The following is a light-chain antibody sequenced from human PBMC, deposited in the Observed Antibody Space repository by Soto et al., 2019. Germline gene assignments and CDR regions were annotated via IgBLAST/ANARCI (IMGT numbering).Light chain of an antibody. CDR3: ISYKTADTFV. CDR1: RSDIGASNS. J-gene: IGLJ1*01. Sequence: QSALTQPASVSGSPGQSITISCAGTRSDIGASNSVSWYQHLPGRSPTLIIYEATNRPSGVSERFSGSKAGDTASLTISGLQADDESEYFCISYKTADTFVFGGGTKLTVL. CDR2: EAT. V-gene: IGLV2-14*01.